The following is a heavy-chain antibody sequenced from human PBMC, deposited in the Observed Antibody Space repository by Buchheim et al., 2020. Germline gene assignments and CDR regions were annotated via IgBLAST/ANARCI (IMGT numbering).Heavy chain of an antibody. J-gene: IGHJ5*01. CDR2: ITSSSSTI. CDR1: GFTFSHYS. CDR3: ARVVSGSSFDS. D-gene: IGHD1-26*01. V-gene: IGHV3-48*01. Sequence: EVQLVESGGGLVQPGGSLRLSCAASGFTFSHYSMNWVRQAPGKGLEWVSYITSSSSTIFYADSVKGRFTISRANANNSLYLQMNSLRGEDTAVYYCARVVSGSSFDSWGQGAL.